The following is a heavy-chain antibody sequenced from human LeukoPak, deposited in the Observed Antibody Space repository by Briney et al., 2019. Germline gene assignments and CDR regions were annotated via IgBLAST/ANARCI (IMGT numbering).Heavy chain of an antibody. CDR3: ARLLAHSGIAAAGYYFDY. D-gene: IGHD6-13*01. Sequence: SETLSLTCTVSGGSISSYYWSWIRQPPGKGLEWIGYIYYSGSTNYNPPLKSRVTIAVDTSKNQFSLKLSSVTAADTAVYYCARLLAHSGIAAAGYYFDYWGQGTLVTVSS. V-gene: IGHV4-59*08. CDR2: IYYSGST. CDR1: GGSISSYY. J-gene: IGHJ4*02.